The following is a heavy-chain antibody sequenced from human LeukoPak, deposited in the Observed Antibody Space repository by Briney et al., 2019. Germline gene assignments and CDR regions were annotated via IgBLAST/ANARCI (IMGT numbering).Heavy chain of an antibody. CDR3: AREPTGDLDY. Sequence: GGSLRLSCAASGFTFSSYWMNWARQAPGKGLEWVASINHNGNVNYYVDSVKGRFTISRDNAKNSLYLQMNSLRDEDTAVYYCAREPTGDLDYWGQGTLVTVSS. CDR1: GFTFSSYW. J-gene: IGHJ4*02. CDR2: INHNGNVN. D-gene: IGHD7-27*01. V-gene: IGHV3-7*01.